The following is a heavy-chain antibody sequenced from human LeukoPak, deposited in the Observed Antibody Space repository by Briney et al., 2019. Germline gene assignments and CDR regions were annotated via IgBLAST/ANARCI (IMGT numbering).Heavy chain of an antibody. J-gene: IGHJ6*02. CDR3: ARDDYYGMDV. CDR1: GYTFSSYG. V-gene: IGHV1-18*01. Sequence: ASVKVSCKASGYTFSSYGISCVRHAPGQGLEWLGWVSAYNGKATHLKNLQGRVTMTTDTSTTTAYMELRNLSTYDTAVYYCARDDYYGMDVWGQGTTIIVSS. CDR2: VSAYNGKA.